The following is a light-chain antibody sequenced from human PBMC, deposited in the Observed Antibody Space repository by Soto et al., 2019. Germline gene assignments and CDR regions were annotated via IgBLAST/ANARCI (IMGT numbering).Light chain of an antibody. Sequence: EIVXTXSPGTXXXSXGERATLSCRASQSVSSSYLAWYQQKPGQAPRLLIYGASSRATGIPDRFSGSGSGTDFTLTISRLEPEDFAVYYCQQYGSSPLTFGQGTRLEIK. J-gene: IGKJ5*01. CDR2: GAS. V-gene: IGKV3-20*01. CDR3: QQYGSSPLT. CDR1: QSVSSSY.